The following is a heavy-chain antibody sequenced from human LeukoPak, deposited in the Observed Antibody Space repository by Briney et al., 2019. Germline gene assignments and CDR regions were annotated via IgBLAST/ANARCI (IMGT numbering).Heavy chain of an antibody. J-gene: IGHJ4*02. CDR1: GGSFSSSNYF. CDR2: IYYSGNS. D-gene: IGHD2-2*01. Sequence: PSETLSLTCTVSGGSFSSSNYFWVWIRQPPGKGLEWIGSIYYSGNSYYNPSLKSRVTISVDTPKNHFSLKLRSVMAADTAVYYCARHGNVVVVPAAKGFDYWGQGTQVTVSS. CDR3: ARHGNVVVVPAAKGFDY. V-gene: IGHV4-39*01.